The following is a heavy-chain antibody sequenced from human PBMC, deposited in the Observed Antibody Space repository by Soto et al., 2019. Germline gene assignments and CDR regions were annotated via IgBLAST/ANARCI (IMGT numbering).Heavy chain of an antibody. D-gene: IGHD2-2*01. CDR3: ARVSREVVPAAIDY. CDR1: GFTFSSYW. J-gene: IGHJ4*02. Sequence: EVQLVESGGGLVQPGGSLRLSCAASGFTFSSYWIHWVRQAPGKGLVWVSRINSDGSSTTYADSVKGRFTISRDNAKNTLYLQMTSLRSEDTAVYYCARVSREVVPAAIDYWGQGPLVTVSS. CDR2: INSDGSST. V-gene: IGHV3-74*01.